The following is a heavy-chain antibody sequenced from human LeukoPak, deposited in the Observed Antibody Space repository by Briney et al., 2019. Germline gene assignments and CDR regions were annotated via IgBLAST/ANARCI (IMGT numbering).Heavy chain of an antibody. D-gene: IGHD6-13*01. CDR2: ISSSGSTI. V-gene: IGHV3-48*03. CDR3: ARAIAAALEY. CDR1: GFTFSSYE. Sequence: GGSLRLSCAASGFTFSSYEMNWVRQAPGKGLEWVSYISSSGSTIYYADSVKGRFTISRDNAKNSLYLQMNSLRAEDTAVYYCARAIAAALEYWGQGALVTVSS. J-gene: IGHJ4*02.